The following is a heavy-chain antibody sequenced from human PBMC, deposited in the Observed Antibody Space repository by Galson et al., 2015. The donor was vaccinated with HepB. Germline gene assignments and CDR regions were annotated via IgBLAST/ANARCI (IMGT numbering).Heavy chain of an antibody. V-gene: IGHV3-23*01. J-gene: IGHJ4*02. CDR1: GFTFSTYA. Sequence: SLRLSCAASGFTFSTYAMTWVRQAPGKGLEWVSSISADGSSTYHADSVKGRFTISRGNSKSTLYLQMNSLRAEDTGVYYCAKDRVITSGGVIVIEGPLGFDYWGQGALVTVSS. CDR3: AKDRVITSGGVIVIEGPLGFDY. CDR2: ISADGSST. D-gene: IGHD3-16*02.